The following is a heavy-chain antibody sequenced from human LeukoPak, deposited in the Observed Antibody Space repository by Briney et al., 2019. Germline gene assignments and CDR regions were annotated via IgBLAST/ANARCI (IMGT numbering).Heavy chain of an antibody. CDR2: ISGSGGST. V-gene: IGHV3-23*01. D-gene: IGHD1-26*01. CDR3: ATGQYYTGNSYAPFDY. Sequence: PGGSLRLSCAASGFTFSSYGMSWVRQAPGKGLEWVSAISGSGGSTYYADSVKGRFTISRDNSKNSLYLQMNSLRAEDTAVYYCATGQYYTGNSYAPFDYGGQGTLVTVSS. J-gene: IGHJ4*02. CDR1: GFTFSSYG.